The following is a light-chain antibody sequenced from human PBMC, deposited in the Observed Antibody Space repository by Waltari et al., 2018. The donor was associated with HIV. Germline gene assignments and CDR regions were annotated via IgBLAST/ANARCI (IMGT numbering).Light chain of an antibody. CDR1: RTHIGTNS. J-gene: IGLJ1*01. CDR3: GTWDSSLSGGV. Sequence: QSVLTQPPSVSAAPGQQVTISCSGCRTHIGTNSVSWYQHLPGTAPKLLIYDNNKRPSGIPYRFSGSKSGTSATLGITGLQTGDEADYYCGTWDSSLSGGVFGTGTKVTVL. CDR2: DNN. V-gene: IGLV1-51*01.